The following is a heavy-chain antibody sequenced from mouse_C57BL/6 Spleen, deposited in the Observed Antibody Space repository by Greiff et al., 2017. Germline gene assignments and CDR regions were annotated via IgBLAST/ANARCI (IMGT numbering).Heavy chain of an antibody. CDR3: ARRYYGSSLYWYVDV. CDR1: GYTFTSYW. CDR2: IYPGSGST. J-gene: IGHJ1*03. Sequence: QVQLQQPGAELVKPGASVKMSCKASGYTFTSYWITWVKQRPGQGLEWIGDIYPGSGSTNYNEKFKSKATLTVDTSSSTAYMQLSSLTSEDSAVYDCARRYYGSSLYWYVDVWGTGTTVTVSS. V-gene: IGHV1-55*01. D-gene: IGHD1-1*01.